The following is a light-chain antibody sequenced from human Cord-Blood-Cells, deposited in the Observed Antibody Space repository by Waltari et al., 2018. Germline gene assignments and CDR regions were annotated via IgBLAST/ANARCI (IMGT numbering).Light chain of an antibody. CDR3: QQYSSSYT. Sequence: EIVLTQSPGTLSLSPGERATHACRASQSVSSSYLAWYQQKPGQAPRLLIYGASSRATGIPDRFSGSGSGTDFTLTISRLEPEDFAVYYCQQYSSSYTFGEGTKLEIK. CDR1: QSVSSSY. V-gene: IGKV3-20*01. CDR2: GAS. J-gene: IGKJ2*01.